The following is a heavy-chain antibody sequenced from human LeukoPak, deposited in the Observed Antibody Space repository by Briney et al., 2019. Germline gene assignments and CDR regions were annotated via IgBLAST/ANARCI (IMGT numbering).Heavy chain of an antibody. D-gene: IGHD6-13*01. CDR2: INHSGST. J-gene: IGHJ4*02. CDR1: GFTVSSDY. V-gene: IGHV4-34*01. CDR3: ARGPSVAAAGTGLDY. Sequence: GSLRLSCAASGFTVSSDYMSWVRQAPGKGLEWIGEINHSGSTNYNPSLKSRVTISVDTSKNQFSLKLSSVTAADTAVYYCARGPSVAAAGTGLDYWGQGTLVTVSS.